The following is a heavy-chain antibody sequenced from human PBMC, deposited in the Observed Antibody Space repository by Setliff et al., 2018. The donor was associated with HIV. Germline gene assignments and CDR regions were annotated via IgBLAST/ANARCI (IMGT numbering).Heavy chain of an antibody. D-gene: IGHD5-18*01. CDR3: ARVFVDTAVLRVLEYYFDS. V-gene: IGHV4-39*07. CDR2: MYYSGST. Sequence: SETLSLTCTVSGGSISSSSYYWGWVRQPPGKGLEWIGSMYYSGSTYYTPSLKSRITISLETSKNKFSLRMRSVPAADTAVYYCARVFVDTAVLRVLEYYFDSWGRGTLVTVSS. J-gene: IGHJ4*02. CDR1: GGSISSSSYY.